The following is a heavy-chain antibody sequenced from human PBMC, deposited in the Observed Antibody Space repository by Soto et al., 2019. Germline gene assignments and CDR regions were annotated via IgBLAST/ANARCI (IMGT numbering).Heavy chain of an antibody. V-gene: IGHV1-18*04. D-gene: IGHD6-6*01. Sequence: ASVNVSFKASGYTFTSFGVSWVRQVPGQGLELMGWISGYNGDTDYAQKFQGRVTMTTXXXXXXAXMXAXXXRADDTAVYYCARDKPQQIVGYNYYYDMDVWGLG. J-gene: IGHJ6*02. CDR2: ISGYNGDT. CDR1: GYTFTSFG. CDR3: ARDKPQQIVGYNYYYDMDV.